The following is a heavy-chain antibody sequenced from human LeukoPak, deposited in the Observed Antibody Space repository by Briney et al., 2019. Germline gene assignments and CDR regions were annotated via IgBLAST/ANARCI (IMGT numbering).Heavy chain of an antibody. CDR3: ARPDSATGY. J-gene: IGHJ4*02. CDR2: ISSSGSTI. D-gene: IGHD1-26*01. V-gene: IGHV3-48*03. Sequence: GGSLRLSCAASGFTFSSYEMNWVRQAPGKGLEWVSYISSSGSTIYYADSVKGRFTISRDNAKNSLYLQMNRLRAEDTAVYYCARPDSATGYWGQGTLVTVSS. CDR1: GFTFSSYE.